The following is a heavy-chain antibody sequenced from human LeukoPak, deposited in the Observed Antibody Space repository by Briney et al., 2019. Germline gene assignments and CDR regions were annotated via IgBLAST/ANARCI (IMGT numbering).Heavy chain of an antibody. J-gene: IGHJ4*02. CDR1: GGSINSYY. D-gene: IGHD5-12*01. CDR3: ARVDIRTAFFDY. Sequence: SETLSLTCTVSGGSINSYYWSWIRQPAGKGLEWIGRIYSSGSTGYNPFLKSRVTMSLDTSKSQFSLNLSSVTAADTAVYYCARVDIRTAFFDYWGQGTLVTVSS. V-gene: IGHV4-4*07. CDR2: IYSSGST.